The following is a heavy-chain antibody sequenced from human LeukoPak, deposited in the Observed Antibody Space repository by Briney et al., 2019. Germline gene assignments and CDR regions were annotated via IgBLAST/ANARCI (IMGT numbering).Heavy chain of an antibody. J-gene: IGHJ3*02. Sequence: PSQTLSLTXSVSGGSISSGDYYWSWIRQPPGKGLEWIGYIYYSGSTYYNPSLKSRVTISVDTSKNQFSLKLSSVTAADTAVYYCARELTTNAFDIWGQGTMVTVSS. D-gene: IGHD4-17*01. V-gene: IGHV4-30-4*08. CDR3: ARELTTNAFDI. CDR2: IYYSGST. CDR1: GGSISSGDYY.